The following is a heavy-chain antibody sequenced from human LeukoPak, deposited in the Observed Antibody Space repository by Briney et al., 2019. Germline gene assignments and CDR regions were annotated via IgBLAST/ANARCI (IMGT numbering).Heavy chain of an antibody. J-gene: IGHJ4*02. CDR2: IKRKTDGGTT. Sequence: PGGSLRLSCAASGFTFSNAWLTWVRQTPGKGLEWVGRIKRKTDGGTTDYAAPVKGRFNISRDDSKNMVYLQMNSLKTEDTAVYYCTTAVVVTGFDCWGQGTLVSVS. D-gene: IGHD2-21*02. CDR3: TTAVVVTGFDC. V-gene: IGHV3-15*01. CDR1: GFTFSNAW.